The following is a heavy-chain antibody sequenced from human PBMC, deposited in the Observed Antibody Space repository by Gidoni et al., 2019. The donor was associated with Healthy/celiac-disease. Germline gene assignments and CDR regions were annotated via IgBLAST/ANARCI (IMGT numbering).Heavy chain of an antibody. J-gene: IGHJ3*02. CDR1: GSTFSCFG. D-gene: IGHD3-3*01. Sequence: QAQLVASGGGVVQPGGSPRLPCPASGSTFSCFGTHWVRQAPGKGLEWVAVIWYDGSNKYYADSVKGRFTISRDNSKNTLYLQMNSLRAEDTAVYYCARDYDDFWSGYYIKFAFDIWGQGTMVTVSS. CDR2: IWYDGSNK. CDR3: ARDYDDFWSGYYIKFAFDI. V-gene: IGHV3-33*01.